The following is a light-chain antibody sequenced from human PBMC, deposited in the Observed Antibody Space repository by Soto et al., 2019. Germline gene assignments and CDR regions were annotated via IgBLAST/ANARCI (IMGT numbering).Light chain of an antibody. V-gene: IGLV2-14*03. Sequence: QSALTQPASVSGSPGQSITISCTGTSSDVGGYNYVSWYQQYPGKAPKLMIYDVGNRPSGVSNRFSGSKSGNTASLTISGLQAEDEADYYCSSYTSSSTLLFGGGTKLTVL. CDR2: DVG. J-gene: IGLJ2*01. CDR3: SSYTSSSTLL. CDR1: SSDVGGYNY.